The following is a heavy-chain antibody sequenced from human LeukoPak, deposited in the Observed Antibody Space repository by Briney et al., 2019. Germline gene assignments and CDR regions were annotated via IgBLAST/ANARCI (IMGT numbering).Heavy chain of an antibody. Sequence: ASVKVSCKAFGYTFTSNYMHWVRQAPGQGLEWMGIINPSGGSTSYAQKFQGRVTMTRDMSTSTVYMELSSLRSEDTAVYYCARCVEAQNDAFDIWGQGTMVTVSS. CDR3: ARCVEAQNDAFDI. CDR1: GYTFTSNY. V-gene: IGHV1-46*01. D-gene: IGHD1-1*01. CDR2: INPSGGST. J-gene: IGHJ3*02.